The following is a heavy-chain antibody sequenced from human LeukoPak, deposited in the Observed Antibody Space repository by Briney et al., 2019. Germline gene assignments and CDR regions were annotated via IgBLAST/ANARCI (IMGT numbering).Heavy chain of an antibody. D-gene: IGHD3-10*01. CDR1: GFTFSSYA. J-gene: IGHJ3*01. CDR3: ARDGPAVPGQSRAFDV. V-gene: IGHV3-23*01. Sequence: GGSLRLSCAASGFTFSSYAMSWVRQAPGKGLEWVSDISGSGGSTYYADPVKGRFTISRDNSKNTLYLQMNSLRAEDAAVYYRARDGPAVPGQSRAFDVWGQGTTVTVSS. CDR2: ISGSGGST.